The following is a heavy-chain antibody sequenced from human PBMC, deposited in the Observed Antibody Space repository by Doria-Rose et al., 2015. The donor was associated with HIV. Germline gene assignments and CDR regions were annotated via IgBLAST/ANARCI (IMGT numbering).Heavy chain of an antibody. V-gene: IGHV2-26*01. J-gene: IGHJ4*02. D-gene: IGHD6-13*01. CDR3: ARIKSSRWYHKYYFDF. CDR1: GVSLSSPGMG. CDR2: IFSDDER. Sequence: QITLKESGPAPVKPTETLTLTCTVSGVSLSSPGMGVSWIRQPPGKALEWLANIFSDDERSYKTSLKSRLTISRGTSKSQVVLTMTDMDPVDTATYYCARIKSSRWYHKYYFDFWGQGTLVIVSA.